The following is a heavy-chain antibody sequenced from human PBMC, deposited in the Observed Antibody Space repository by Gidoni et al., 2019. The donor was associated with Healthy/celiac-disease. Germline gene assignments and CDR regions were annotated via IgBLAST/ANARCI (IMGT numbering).Heavy chain of an antibody. CDR3: AQHWNYFDY. D-gene: IGHD3-3*01. V-gene: IGHV4-39*01. CDR2: IYYSGST. Sequence: QLELQESGPGMVKPSETLSLTRTVPGGPLSSSSCYWGWTRQPPGKGMEWIGSIYYSGSTQYNPSLKRRVTISVYTSKTQFSLKLGSVTDADTAVYYCAQHWNYFDYWGQGTLVTVSS. CDR1: GGPLSSSSCY. J-gene: IGHJ4*02.